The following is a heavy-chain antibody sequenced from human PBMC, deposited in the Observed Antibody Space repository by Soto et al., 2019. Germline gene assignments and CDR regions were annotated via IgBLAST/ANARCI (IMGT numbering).Heavy chain of an antibody. V-gene: IGHV5-51*01. CDR1: GYSFTSYW. D-gene: IGHD2-2*01. Sequence: LGESLKISCKGSGYSFTSYWIGWVRQMPGKGLEWMGIIYPGDSDTRYSPSFQGQVTISADKSISTAYLQWSSLKASDTAMYYCARRVVVPAAASYYYYMDVWGKGTTVTVSS. CDR2: IYPGDSDT. J-gene: IGHJ6*03. CDR3: ARRVVVPAAASYYYYMDV.